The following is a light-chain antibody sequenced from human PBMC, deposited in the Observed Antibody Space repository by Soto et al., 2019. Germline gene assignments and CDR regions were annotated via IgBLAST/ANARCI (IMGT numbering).Light chain of an antibody. CDR2: KAS. CDR1: QSISSW. V-gene: IGKV1-5*03. CDR3: QQYNSYSVP. J-gene: IGKJ2*01. Sequence: DIQMTQSPSTLSASVGDRVTITCRASQSISSWLAWYQQKPGKAPKLLIYKASSLESGVPSRFSGSGSGTEFTLTISSLQPEDFATYYCQQYNSYSVPFGQGTKLEIK.